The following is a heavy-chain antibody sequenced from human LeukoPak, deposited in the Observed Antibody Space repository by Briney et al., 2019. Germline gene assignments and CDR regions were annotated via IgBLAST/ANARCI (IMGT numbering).Heavy chain of an antibody. J-gene: IGHJ4*02. V-gene: IGHV4-59*01. CDR2: IYYSGST. Sequence: PSQTLSLTCTVSGGSISSYYWSWIRQPPGKGLEWIGYIYYSGSTNYNPSLKSRVTISVDTSKNQFSLKLSSVTAADTAVYYCARVREGIVGAYYFDYWGQGTLVTVSS. CDR3: ARVREGIVGAYYFDY. D-gene: IGHD1-26*01. CDR1: GGSISSYY.